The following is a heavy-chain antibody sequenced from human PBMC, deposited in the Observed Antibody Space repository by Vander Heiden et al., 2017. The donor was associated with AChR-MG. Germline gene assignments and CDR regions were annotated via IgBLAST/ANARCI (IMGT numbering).Heavy chain of an antibody. D-gene: IGHD6-6*01. CDR1: GGSISSGNG. Sequence: QVQLQEAGPGLVKPSGTLSLTCAVSGGSISSGNGWSWVRQSPEKGLEWIGEIYHSGSTNYNPSLKSRVTISVDSSKKQFSLRLSSVTAADTAMYYCARATYSSSSSVWFDYWGQGTLVTVSS. V-gene: IGHV4-4*02. CDR3: ARATYSSSSSVWFDY. CDR2: IYHSGST. J-gene: IGHJ4*02.